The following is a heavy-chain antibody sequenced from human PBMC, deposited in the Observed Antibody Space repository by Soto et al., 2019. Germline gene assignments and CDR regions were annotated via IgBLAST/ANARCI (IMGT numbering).Heavy chain of an antibody. CDR2: ISAYNGNT. Sequence: ASVNVSCKASGYTFTSYGISWVRQAPGQGLEWMGWISAYNGNTNYAQKLQGRVTMTTDTSTSTAYMELRSLRSDDTAVYYCVRGENYDILTGYYRGDCYDYWGQGTLVTVSS. CDR1: GYTFTSYG. V-gene: IGHV1-18*01. J-gene: IGHJ4*02. CDR3: VRGENYDILTGYYRGDCYDY. D-gene: IGHD3-9*01.